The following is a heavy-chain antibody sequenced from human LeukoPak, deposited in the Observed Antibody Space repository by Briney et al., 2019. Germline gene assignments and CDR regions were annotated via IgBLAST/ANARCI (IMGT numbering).Heavy chain of an antibody. CDR3: ARDPWGFGSSWYHYFDY. D-gene: IGHD6-13*01. CDR2: MSYDGIQK. J-gene: IGHJ4*02. CDR1: GFTFSHYG. V-gene: IGHV3-30*03. Sequence: GGSLRLSCAASGFTFSHYGIHWVRQAPGKGLEWVAGMSYDGIQKYNADSVKGRFTISRDNSKNTLYMQMNSLRAEDTAVYYCARDPWGFGSSWYHYFDYWGQGTLVTVSS.